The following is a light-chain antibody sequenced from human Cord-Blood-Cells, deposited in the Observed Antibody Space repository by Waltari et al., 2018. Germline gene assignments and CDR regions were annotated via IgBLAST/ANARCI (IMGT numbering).Light chain of an antibody. CDR2: YDS. J-gene: IGLJ2*01. CDR3: QVWDSSSDHHVV. V-gene: IGLV3-21*04. Sequence: SYVLTQPPSVSVAPGKTARITCGGNNIGSKSVHWYQQKPGQAPVLVIYYDSDRPSGIPERFXGSXSGXXXXXXXSRVEAGDEADYYCQVWDSSSDHHVVFGGGTKLTVL. CDR1: NIGSKS.